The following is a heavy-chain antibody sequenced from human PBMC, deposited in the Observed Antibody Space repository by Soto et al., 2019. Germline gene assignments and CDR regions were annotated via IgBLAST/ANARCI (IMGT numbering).Heavy chain of an antibody. CDR1: GYTFTSYY. V-gene: IGHV1-46*01. Sequence: ASVKVSCKASGYTFTSYYMHWVRQAPGQGLEWMGIINPSGGSTSYAQKLQGRVTMTTDTSTSTAYMELRSLRSDDTAVYYCARAGAIVVVPAANDNWFDPWGQGTLVTVSS. D-gene: IGHD2-2*01. J-gene: IGHJ5*02. CDR2: INPSGGST. CDR3: ARAGAIVVVPAANDNWFDP.